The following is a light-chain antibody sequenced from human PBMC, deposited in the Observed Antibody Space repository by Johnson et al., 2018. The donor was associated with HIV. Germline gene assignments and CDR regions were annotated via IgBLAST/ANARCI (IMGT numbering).Light chain of an antibody. CDR1: SSNIGNNY. CDR3: GTWDSSLSTYV. J-gene: IGLJ1*01. V-gene: IGLV1-51*01. Sequence: QSVLTQPPSVSAAPGQKVTISCSGSSSNIGNNYVSWYQQLPGTAPKLLIYDNNQRPSGIPDRFSVSKSGTSATLDITGLQTGDEADYYCGTWDSSLSTYVFGSGTKVTVL. CDR2: DNN.